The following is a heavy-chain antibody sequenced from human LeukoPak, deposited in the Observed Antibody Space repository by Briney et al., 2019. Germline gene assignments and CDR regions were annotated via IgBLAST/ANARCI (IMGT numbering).Heavy chain of an antibody. Sequence: SETLSLTCAVYGGSFSGYYWSWIRQPPGKGLEWIGEINHSGSTNYNPSLKSRVTISVDTSKNQFSLKLSSVTAADTAVYYCARGRGYCSSTSCYARYYYYYYYMDVWGKGATVTVSS. CDR3: ARGRGYCSSTSCYARYYYYYYYMDV. J-gene: IGHJ6*03. CDR2: INHSGST. CDR1: GGSFSGYY. D-gene: IGHD2-2*01. V-gene: IGHV4-34*01.